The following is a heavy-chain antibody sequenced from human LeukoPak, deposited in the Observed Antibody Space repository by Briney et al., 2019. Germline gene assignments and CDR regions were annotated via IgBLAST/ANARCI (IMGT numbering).Heavy chain of an antibody. J-gene: IGHJ4*02. V-gene: IGHV4-34*01. Sequence: SETLSLTCAVYGGSSSGYYWSWIRQPPGKGLEWIGEINHSGSTNYNPSLKSRVTIPVDTSKNQFSLKLSSVTAADTAVYYCARVLYDSSGYYSALDYWGQGTLVTVSS. CDR1: GGSSSGYY. CDR2: INHSGST. CDR3: ARVLYDSSGYYSALDY. D-gene: IGHD3-22*01.